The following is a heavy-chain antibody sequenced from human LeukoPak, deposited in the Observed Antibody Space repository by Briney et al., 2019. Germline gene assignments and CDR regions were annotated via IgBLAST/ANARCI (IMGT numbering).Heavy chain of an antibody. Sequence: GESLKISCKGSGYSFTSYWIGWVRRMPGKGLEWMGIIYPGDSDTRYSPSFQGQVTISADKSISTAYLQWSSLKASDTAMYYCARLPLAAADLYYYGMDVWGQGTTVTVSS. D-gene: IGHD6-13*01. CDR1: GYSFTSYW. CDR2: IYPGDSDT. V-gene: IGHV5-51*01. CDR3: ARLPLAAADLYYYGMDV. J-gene: IGHJ6*02.